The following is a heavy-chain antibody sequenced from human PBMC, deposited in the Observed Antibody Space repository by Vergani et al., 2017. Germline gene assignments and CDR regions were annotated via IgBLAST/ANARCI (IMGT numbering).Heavy chain of an antibody. J-gene: IGHJ4*02. Sequence: QVQLQESGPGLVKPSETLSLTCTVSGGSIRRYYWSWIRQPPGKGLEWSGYIYTSGSTHYNPSLKSRGTISVDTSKNQFSLKLSSVTAADPAVYYCARRADYWGQGTLVTVSS. V-gene: IGHV4-4*09. CDR2: IYTSGST. CDR3: ARRADY. CDR1: GGSIRRYY.